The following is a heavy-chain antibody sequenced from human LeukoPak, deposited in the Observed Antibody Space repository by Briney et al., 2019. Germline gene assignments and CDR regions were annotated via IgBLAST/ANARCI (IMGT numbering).Heavy chain of an antibody. D-gene: IGHD3-22*01. CDR1: GGSISSYY. J-gene: IGHJ3*02. Sequence: SETQSLTCTVSGGSISSYYWSWIRQPAGKGLEWIGRIYTSGSTNYNPSLKSRVTISVDKSKNQFSLKLSSVTAADTAVYYCARDVREYYYDSSGYYHEAFDIWGQGTMVTVSS. V-gene: IGHV4-4*07. CDR3: ARDVREYYYDSSGYYHEAFDI. CDR2: IYTSGST.